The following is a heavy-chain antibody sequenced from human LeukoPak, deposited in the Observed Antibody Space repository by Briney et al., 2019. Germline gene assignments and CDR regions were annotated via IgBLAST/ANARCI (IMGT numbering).Heavy chain of an antibody. CDR2: IYYSGST. CDR1: GGSVSSGSYY. V-gene: IGHV4-61*01. Sequence: PSETLSLTCTVSGGSVSSGSYYWRWIRQPPGKGLEWIGYIYYSGSTNYNPSLKSRVTISVDTSKNQFSLKLSSVTAADTAVYYCARNEVTLDFWSGYYTSFDYWGQGTLVTVSS. CDR3: ARNEVTLDFWSGYYTSFDY. D-gene: IGHD3-3*01. J-gene: IGHJ4*02.